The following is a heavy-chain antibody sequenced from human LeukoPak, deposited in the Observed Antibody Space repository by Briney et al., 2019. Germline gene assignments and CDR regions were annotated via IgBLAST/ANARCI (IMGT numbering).Heavy chain of an antibody. Sequence: GGSLRLSCAASGFIFSSYSMNWVRQAPGKGLEWVSSISSSSSYIYYADSVKGRFTISRDNAKNSLCLQMNSLRAEDTAVYYCARIPAGVGLGILPTYWYFDLWGRGTLVTVSS. V-gene: IGHV3-21*01. CDR1: GFIFSSYS. D-gene: IGHD7-27*01. CDR3: ARIPAGVGLGILPTYWYFDL. J-gene: IGHJ2*01. CDR2: ISSSSSYI.